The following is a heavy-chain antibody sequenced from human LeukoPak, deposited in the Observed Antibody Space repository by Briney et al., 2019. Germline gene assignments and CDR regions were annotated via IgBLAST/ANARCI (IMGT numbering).Heavy chain of an antibody. Sequence: RGSLRLSCAASGFIFSSYSMNWVRRTPGKGLEWISYISSGSGTTYYADSVKGRFTISRDNAKNSLYLQMNSLRAEDTAVYYCARADYGDYVGYLDYWGQGTLVTVSS. D-gene: IGHD4-17*01. CDR2: ISSGSGTT. CDR3: ARADYGDYVGYLDY. V-gene: IGHV3-48*04. J-gene: IGHJ4*02. CDR1: GFIFSSYS.